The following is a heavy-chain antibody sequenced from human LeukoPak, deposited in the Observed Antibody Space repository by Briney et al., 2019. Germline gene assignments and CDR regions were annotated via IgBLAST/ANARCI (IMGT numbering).Heavy chain of an antibody. CDR2: IYPGDSDT. CDR1: GYRFTSYW. V-gene: IGHV5-51*01. Sequence: GESLKISFKGSGYRFTSYWIRWVRPMPGKSLGWMGIIYPGDSDTTHCPSFQGQVTISADKSIGTAYLQWSSLKASDTATYYCARHGRRDGYNLIDYWGQGTLVTVSS. CDR3: ARHGRRDGYNLIDY. D-gene: IGHD5-24*01. J-gene: IGHJ4*02.